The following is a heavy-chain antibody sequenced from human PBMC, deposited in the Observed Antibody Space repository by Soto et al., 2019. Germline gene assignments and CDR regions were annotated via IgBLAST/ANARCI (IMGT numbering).Heavy chain of an antibody. J-gene: IGHJ6*02. Sequence: PGGSLRLSCAASGFTFSSYSMNWVRQAPGKGPEWVSYISSSSSTIYYADSVKGRFTISRDNAKNSLYLQMNSLRDEDTAVYYCARFQVTAVVTRNYYYGMDVWGQGTTVTVSS. CDR1: GFTFSSYS. CDR3: ARFQVTAVVTRNYYYGMDV. CDR2: ISSSSSTI. D-gene: IGHD2-21*02. V-gene: IGHV3-48*02.